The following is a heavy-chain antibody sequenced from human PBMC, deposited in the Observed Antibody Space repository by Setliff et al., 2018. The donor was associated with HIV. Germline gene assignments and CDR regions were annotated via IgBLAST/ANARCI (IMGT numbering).Heavy chain of an antibody. CDR3: ARGTTESCDY. V-gene: IGHV1-46*01. Sequence: ASVKVSCKASGYIFTSYYLHWVRQVPGQGLEWMGIINPGTGSTTYAQKFQGRVTMTWGMSTTTLSMELSSLTSEDTAVFYCARGTTESCDYWGQGTLVTVSS. D-gene: IGHD4-17*01. CDR1: GYIFTSYY. CDR2: INPGTGST. J-gene: IGHJ4*02.